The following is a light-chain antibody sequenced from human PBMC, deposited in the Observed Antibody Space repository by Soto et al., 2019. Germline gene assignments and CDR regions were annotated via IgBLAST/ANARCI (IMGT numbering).Light chain of an antibody. CDR3: QQRSNWLIT. Sequence: EIVLTQSPATLSLSPGERATHSCRASQSVSSYLAWYQQKPGQAPRLLIYDASNRATGIPARFSGSGSGTDFTLTICSLEPEDFAVYYCQQRSNWLITFGQGTRLEIK. V-gene: IGKV3-11*01. CDR1: QSVSSY. J-gene: IGKJ5*01. CDR2: DAS.